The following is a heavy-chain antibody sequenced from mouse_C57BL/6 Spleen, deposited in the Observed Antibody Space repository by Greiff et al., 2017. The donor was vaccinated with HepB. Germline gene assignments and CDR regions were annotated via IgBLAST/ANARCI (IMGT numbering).Heavy chain of an antibody. Sequence: EVKLMESGGGLVKPGGSLKLSCAASGFTFSDYGMHWVRQAPEKGLEWVAYISSGSSTIYYADTVKGRFTISRDNAKNTLFLQMTNLRSEDTAMYYYARIYYDYFDYWGQGTTLTVSS. CDR2: ISSGSSTI. V-gene: IGHV5-17*01. D-gene: IGHD2-4*01. CDR1: GFTFSDYG. J-gene: IGHJ2*01. CDR3: ARIYYDYFDY.